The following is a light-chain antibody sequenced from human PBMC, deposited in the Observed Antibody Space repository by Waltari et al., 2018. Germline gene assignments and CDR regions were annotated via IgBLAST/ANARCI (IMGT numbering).Light chain of an antibody. V-gene: IGLV3-10*01. CDR2: EDN. J-gene: IGLJ1*01. CDR3: YSTDSSGNERV. Sequence: SFELTQPPSVPVSPGQTARITCSGDALPKKPAYWYQQKSGQAPALIIYEDNKRPSGIPERFSGSTSGTLATLTISGAQVEDEAVYYCYSTDSSGNERVFGTGTEVTVL. CDR1: ALPKKP.